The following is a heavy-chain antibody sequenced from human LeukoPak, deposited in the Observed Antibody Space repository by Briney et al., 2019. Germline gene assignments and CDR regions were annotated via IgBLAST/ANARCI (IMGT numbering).Heavy chain of an antibody. Sequence: ASVKVSCKASGYTFTSYDINWVRQATGQGLEWMGWMNPNSGNTGYAQKFQGRVTMTRNTAISTAYMELSSRRSEDTAVYYCARRGVRGHYYYYYMDVWGKGTTVTISS. CDR2: MNPNSGNT. J-gene: IGHJ6*03. CDR3: ARRGVRGHYYYYYMDV. CDR1: GYTFTSYD. D-gene: IGHD3-10*01. V-gene: IGHV1-8*01.